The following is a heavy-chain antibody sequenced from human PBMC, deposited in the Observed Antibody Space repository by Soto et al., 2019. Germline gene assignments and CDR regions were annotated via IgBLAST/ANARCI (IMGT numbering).Heavy chain of an antibody. V-gene: IGHV3-48*03. Sequence: GSQILSTRTSAVICGDYQVIWTRQSRRKGLEWVSYISHSGSTIYYADSVKGRFTISRDNAKNSLYLQMNSLRAEDTAVYHCARDPVWGSYPSNYYFDYWGQGTQVTVS. J-gene: IGHJ4*02. CDR3: ARDPVWGSYPSNYYFDY. D-gene: IGHD3-16*01. CDR2: ISHSGSTI. CDR1: AVICGDYQ.